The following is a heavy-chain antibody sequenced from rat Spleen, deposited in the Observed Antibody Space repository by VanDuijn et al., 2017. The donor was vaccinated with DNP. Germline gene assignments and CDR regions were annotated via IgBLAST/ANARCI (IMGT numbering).Heavy chain of an antibody. CDR2: IWTGGRI. CDR3: CRDSFSGIGDY. Sequence: QVQLKESGPGLVQPSQTLSLACTVSGFSLTSYHVHWVRQPSGKGLEWMGVIWTGGRIEYTSVLKSRLTISRDTSKSQVFVKMFSLQTEDTATYYCCRDSFSGIGDYWGQGVMVTVSS. D-gene: IGHD1-11*01. J-gene: IGHJ2*01. CDR1: GFSLTSYH. V-gene: IGHV2-30*01.